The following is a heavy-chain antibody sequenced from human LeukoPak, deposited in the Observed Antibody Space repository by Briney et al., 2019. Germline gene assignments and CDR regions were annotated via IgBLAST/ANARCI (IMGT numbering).Heavy chain of an antibody. D-gene: IGHD1-26*01. CDR1: GGSFSGYY. Sequence: SETLSLTCAVYGGSFSGYYWSWIRQPPGKGLEWIGEINHSGSTNYNPSLKSRVTISVDTSKNQFSLKLSSVTAADTAVYYCARGWDSGYNFYGMDVWGQGNTVTVSS. J-gene: IGHJ6*02. V-gene: IGHV4-34*01. CDR2: INHSGST. CDR3: ARGWDSGYNFYGMDV.